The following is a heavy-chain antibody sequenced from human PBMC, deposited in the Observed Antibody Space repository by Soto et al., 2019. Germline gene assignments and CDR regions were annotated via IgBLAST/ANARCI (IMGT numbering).Heavy chain of an antibody. Sequence: QLQLVKSGAEVKKPGASVKVSCKPSGYTFNTYYLHWVRQAPGQALEWMGVIHPSGGGTTYAQKFLGRVTVTRDTSTSTVFMELSSLRSDDTAVYYCARGGHIAVVTASFDYWGQGTLVTVSS. J-gene: IGHJ4*02. CDR2: IHPSGGGT. D-gene: IGHD2-21*02. CDR1: GYTFNTYY. V-gene: IGHV1-46*02. CDR3: ARGGHIAVVTASFDY.